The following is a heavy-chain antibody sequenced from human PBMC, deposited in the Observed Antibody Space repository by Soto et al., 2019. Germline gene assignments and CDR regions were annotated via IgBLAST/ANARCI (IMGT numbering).Heavy chain of an antibody. CDR3: VRAVATEFDY. CDR1: GFTFDDYT. CDR2: NSCGGSST. J-gene: IGHJ4*02. D-gene: IGHD5-12*01. Sequence: EVQLVESGGVVIQPGGSLRLSCAASGFTFDDYTIHWVRQAPGKGLECVSLNSCGGSSTYYADTVKGRFTSSRNNSKNSMYVQMHSLRSEDTALYYCVRAVATEFDYWGQGTLVTVSS. V-gene: IGHV3-43*01.